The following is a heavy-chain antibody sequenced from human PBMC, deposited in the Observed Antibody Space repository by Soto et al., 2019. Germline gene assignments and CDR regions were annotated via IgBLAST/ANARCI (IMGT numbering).Heavy chain of an antibody. V-gene: IGHV4-59*08. CDR2: IYYSGST. D-gene: IGHD4-17*01. Sequence: QVQLQESGPGLVKPSETLSLTCTVSGGSISSYYWSWIRQPPGKGLEWIGYIYYSGSTNYNPSLKSRVTISVDTSKNQLSLKLSSVTAADTAVYYCASRYGGTLDYWGQGTLVTVSS. J-gene: IGHJ4*02. CDR1: GGSISSYY. CDR3: ASRYGGTLDY.